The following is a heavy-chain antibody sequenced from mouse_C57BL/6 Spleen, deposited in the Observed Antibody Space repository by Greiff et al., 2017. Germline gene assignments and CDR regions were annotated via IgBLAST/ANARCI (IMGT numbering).Heavy chain of an antibody. CDR2: ISYSGST. D-gene: IGHD3-2*02. J-gene: IGHJ2*01. CDR3: ARDSSGYGFDY. Sequence: EVKVVESGPGMVKPSQSLSLTCTVTGYSITSGYDWHCIRHFPGNKLEWMGYISYSGSTNYNPSLKSRISITNDTTKNHFFLKLNSVTTADTATYYCARDSSGYGFDYWGQGTTLTVSS. CDR1: GYSITSGYD. V-gene: IGHV3-1*01.